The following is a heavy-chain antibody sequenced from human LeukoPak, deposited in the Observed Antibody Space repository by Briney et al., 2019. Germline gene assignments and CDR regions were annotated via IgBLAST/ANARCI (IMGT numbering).Heavy chain of an antibody. CDR2: TNPNSGGT. D-gene: IGHD2-2*01. CDR1: GYTFTGYY. CDR3: AREEKYCSSTGCYGYWFDP. Sequence: ASVKVSCKASGYTFTGYYMHWVRQAPGQGLEWMGWTNPNSGGTNYAQKFQGRVTMTRDTSISTAYMELSRLRSDDTAVYYCAREEKYCSSTGCYGYWFDPWGQGTLVTVSS. J-gene: IGHJ5*02. V-gene: IGHV1-2*02.